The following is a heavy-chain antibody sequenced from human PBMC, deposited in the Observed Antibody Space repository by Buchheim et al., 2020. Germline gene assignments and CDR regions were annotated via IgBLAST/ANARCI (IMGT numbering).Heavy chain of an antibody. Sequence: EVQLVESGGGLVQPGGSLRLSCAASGFTFSGYEMNWVRQAPGKGLEWVSYISSSGSTIYYADSVKGRFTISRDNAKNSLYLKMNSLRAEDTAVYYCARVGIVVVPAVEVYYYYGMDVWGQGTT. J-gene: IGHJ6*02. CDR3: ARVGIVVVPAVEVYYYYGMDV. V-gene: IGHV3-48*03. D-gene: IGHD2-2*03. CDR2: ISSSGSTI. CDR1: GFTFSGYE.